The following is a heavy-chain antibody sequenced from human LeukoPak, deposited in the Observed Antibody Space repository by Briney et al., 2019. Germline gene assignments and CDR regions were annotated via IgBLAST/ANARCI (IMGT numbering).Heavy chain of an antibody. D-gene: IGHD2-2*01. Sequence: GGSLRLSCAASGFTFSSYAMSWVRQAPGKRLEWVSAISPSGTNTYYADSVKGRFTISRDNSKNTLYLQMNSLRAEDTAVYYCARDMHGGFDPWGQGTLVTVSS. V-gene: IGHV3-23*01. CDR2: ISPSGTNT. CDR1: GFTFSSYA. J-gene: IGHJ5*02. CDR3: ARDMHGGFDP.